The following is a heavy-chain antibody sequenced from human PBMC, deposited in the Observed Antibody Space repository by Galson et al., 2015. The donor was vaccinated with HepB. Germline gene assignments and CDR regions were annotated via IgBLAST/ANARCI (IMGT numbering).Heavy chain of an antibody. Sequence: SLRLSCAASGFTFSSYSMNWVRQAPGKGLEWVSYISSSSSTIYYADSVKGRFTISRDNAKNSLYLQMNSLRAEDTAVYYCARRRYGGSNWFDPWGQGTLFTVSS. D-gene: IGHD3-10*01. CDR2: ISSSSSTI. CDR3: ARRRYGGSNWFDP. J-gene: IGHJ5*02. V-gene: IGHV3-48*01. CDR1: GFTFSSYS.